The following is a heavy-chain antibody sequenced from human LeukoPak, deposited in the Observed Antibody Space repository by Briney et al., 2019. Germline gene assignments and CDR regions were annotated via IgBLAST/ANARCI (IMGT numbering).Heavy chain of an antibody. CDR3: AREALYYYDSSGLYGGDY. V-gene: IGHV4-38-2*02. CDR1: GYSISSGYY. Sequence: SETLSLTCTVSGYSISSGYYWGWIRQPPGKGLEWIGSIYHSGSTYYNPSLKSRVTISVDTSKNQFSLRLSSVTAADTAVYYCAREALYYYDSSGLYGGDYWGRGTLVTVSS. D-gene: IGHD3-22*01. CDR2: IYHSGST. J-gene: IGHJ4*02.